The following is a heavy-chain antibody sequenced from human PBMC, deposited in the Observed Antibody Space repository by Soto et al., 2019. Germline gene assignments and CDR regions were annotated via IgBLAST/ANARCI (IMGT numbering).Heavy chain of an antibody. CDR1: GFSLSTSGVG. CDR2: IYWDDDK. Sequence: QITLKESGPPLVKPTQTLTLTCTFSGFSLSTSGVGVGWIRQPPGKALEWLALIYWDDDKRYSPSLKSRLTITKDTSKNQVVLTMTNMDPVDTATYYCATTGPGVLAFDIWGQGTMVTVSS. V-gene: IGHV2-5*02. D-gene: IGHD3-10*01. CDR3: ATTGPGVLAFDI. J-gene: IGHJ3*02.